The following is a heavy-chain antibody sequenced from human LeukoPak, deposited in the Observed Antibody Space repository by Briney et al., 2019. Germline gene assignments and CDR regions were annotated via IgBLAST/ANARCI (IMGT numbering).Heavy chain of an antibody. Sequence: GGSLRLSCAASGFTFSSYWMHWVRQAPGKGLEWVSSITGSSSYIYYADSVKGRFTISRDNAKNSLYLQMNSLRAEDTAVYYCARHVVGVGFDYWGQGTLVTVSS. CDR2: ITGSSSYI. V-gene: IGHV3-21*01. J-gene: IGHJ4*02. CDR3: ARHVVGVGFDY. D-gene: IGHD3-22*01. CDR1: GFTFSSYW.